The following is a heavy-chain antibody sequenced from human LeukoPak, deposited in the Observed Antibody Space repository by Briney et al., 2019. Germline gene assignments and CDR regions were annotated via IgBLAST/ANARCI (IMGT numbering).Heavy chain of an antibody. V-gene: IGHV3-30*02. D-gene: IGHD3-16*02. CDR3: AKDGGRYRFDF. J-gene: IGHJ4*02. CDR2: IRNDETQI. CDR1: GFPFNAYN. Sequence: GGSLRLSCTAPGFPFNAYNIHWIRQAPGRGLEWVSFIRNDETQIHYADFAKGRFTISRDRSKNSVYLQMNSLRPDDTALYYCAKDGGRYRFDFWGQGTMVTVSS.